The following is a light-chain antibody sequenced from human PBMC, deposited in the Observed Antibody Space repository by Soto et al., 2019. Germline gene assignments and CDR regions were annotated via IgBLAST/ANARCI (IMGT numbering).Light chain of an antibody. Sequence: IRVSMSAFAFSASTEDRVTITCRASQGISNYLAWYQQKPGKAPKLLIYAASTLQSGVPSRFSGSGSGTDFTLTIRCLQPEDFATYYCQQYNSYPWTFGQGTKVDIK. J-gene: IGKJ1*01. CDR2: AAS. V-gene: IGKV1-8*01. CDR1: QGISNY. CDR3: QQYNSYPWT.